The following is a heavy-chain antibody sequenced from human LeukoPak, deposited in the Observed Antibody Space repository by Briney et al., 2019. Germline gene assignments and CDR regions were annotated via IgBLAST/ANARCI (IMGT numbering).Heavy chain of an antibody. CDR1: GYTFTSYY. CDR2: INPSGGST. Sequence: ASVKVSCKASGYTFTSYYMHWVRQAPGQGLEWMGIINPSGGSTSYAQKFQGRVTMTRDMSTSTAYMELTRLTSDDTALYYCARGYFDSSDFEYFHHWGQGTLVTVSS. J-gene: IGHJ1*01. CDR3: ARGYFDSSDFEYFHH. V-gene: IGHV1-46*01. D-gene: IGHD3-22*01.